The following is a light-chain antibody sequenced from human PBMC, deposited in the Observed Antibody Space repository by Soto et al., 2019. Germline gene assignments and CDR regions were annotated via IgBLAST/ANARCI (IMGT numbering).Light chain of an antibody. V-gene: IGKV3-11*01. CDR2: DAS. J-gene: IGKJ4*01. CDR1: QSVSSY. CDR3: QQRSNCPLT. Sequence: EIVLTQSPATLSLSPGERATLSCRASQSVSSYLAWYQQKPGQAPRLLIYDASNRATGIPARFSGSGSGTDFTLTISSLEPEDFAVYFCQQRSNCPLTFGGGTKGEIK.